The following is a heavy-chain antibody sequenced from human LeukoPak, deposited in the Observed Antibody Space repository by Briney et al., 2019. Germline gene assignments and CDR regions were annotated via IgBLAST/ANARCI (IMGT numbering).Heavy chain of an antibody. CDR2: IYHSGST. J-gene: IGHJ6*03. CDR3: ARDSYGTNYYYYYYMDV. D-gene: IGHD5-18*01. Sequence: SGTLSLTCAVSGGSISSSNWWSWVRPPPGKGLEWIGEIYHSGSTNYNPSLKSRVTISVDKSKNQFSLKLSSVTAADTAVYYCARDSYGTNYYYYYYMDVWGKGTTVTVSS. V-gene: IGHV4-4*02. CDR1: GGSISSSNW.